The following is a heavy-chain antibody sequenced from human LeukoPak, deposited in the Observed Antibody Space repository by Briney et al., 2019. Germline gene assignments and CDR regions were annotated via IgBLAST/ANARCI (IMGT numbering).Heavy chain of an antibody. Sequence: ASVTVSCTASGYTFTNYYIHWVRQAPGQGLEWMGIIDPSGGSTAYVQKFQGRVTMTRDTSTSTVHMELRSLTSEDTAVYYCARNDQRGYNHGSPDYWGQGTLVIVSS. CDR1: GYTFTNYY. CDR3: ARNDQRGYNHGSPDY. V-gene: IGHV1-46*01. CDR2: IDPSGGST. D-gene: IGHD5-18*01. J-gene: IGHJ4*02.